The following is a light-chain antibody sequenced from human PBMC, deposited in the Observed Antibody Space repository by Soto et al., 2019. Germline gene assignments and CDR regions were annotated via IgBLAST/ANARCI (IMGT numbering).Light chain of an antibody. CDR1: QDIKNY. Sequence: DIQMTQSPSSLSASVGDSITITCHASQDIKNYLNWYQQKPGKAPKLLIYDAFKSDTGVPSRFSGSGSGTXFTFTISNLQPEDIATYFCQQYDSLPPTFGGGTKVDI. V-gene: IGKV1-33*01. J-gene: IGKJ4*01. CDR3: QQYDSLPPT. CDR2: DAF.